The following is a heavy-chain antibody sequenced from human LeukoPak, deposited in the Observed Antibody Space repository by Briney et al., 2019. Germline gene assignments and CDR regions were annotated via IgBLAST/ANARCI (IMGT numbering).Heavy chain of an antibody. CDR2: IYYSGST. D-gene: IGHD3-3*01. Sequence: PSETLSLTCTVSGGSISSYYWSWIRQPPGKGLEWIGYIYYSGSTNYNPSLKSRVTISVDTSKNQFSLKLSSVTAADTAAYYCARDSYDFWSGYGTSHAFDIWGQGTMVTVSS. CDR1: GGSISSYY. J-gene: IGHJ3*02. CDR3: ARDSYDFWSGYGTSHAFDI. V-gene: IGHV4-59*01.